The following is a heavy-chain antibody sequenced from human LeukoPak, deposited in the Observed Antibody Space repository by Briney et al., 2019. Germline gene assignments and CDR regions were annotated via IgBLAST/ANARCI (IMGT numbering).Heavy chain of an antibody. CDR1: GGTFSSYA. D-gene: IGHD3-16*01. Sequence: GSSVKVSCKASGGTFSSYAISWVRQAPGQGLEWMGWINPNGGATNYAQKFQGRVTMTRDTSISTAYMELSRLRSDDTAVYYCARVGLMITFGGVTFEFWGQGTLVTVSS. V-gene: IGHV1-2*02. CDR3: ARVGLMITFGGVTFEF. CDR2: INPNGGAT. J-gene: IGHJ4*02.